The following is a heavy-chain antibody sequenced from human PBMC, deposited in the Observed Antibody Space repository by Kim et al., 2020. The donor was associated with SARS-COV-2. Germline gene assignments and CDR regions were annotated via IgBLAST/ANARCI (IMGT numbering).Heavy chain of an antibody. Sequence: NPSRKKRVTISGDTSKNQFSLKLSSVTAADTAVYYCAREYRSETYYFDYWGQGTLVTVSS. CDR3: AREYRSETYYFDY. V-gene: IGHV4-31*02. D-gene: IGHD3-16*02. J-gene: IGHJ4*02.